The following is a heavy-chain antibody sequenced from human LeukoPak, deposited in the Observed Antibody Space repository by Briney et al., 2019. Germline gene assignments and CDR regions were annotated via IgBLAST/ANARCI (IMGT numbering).Heavy chain of an antibody. V-gene: IGHV3-23*01. CDR2: ISKSGDHT. Sequence: PGGSLRLSCAVSGLTFNNYAMSWVRQAPGKGLEWVSAISKSGDHTYYAASAKGRFTIYRDNSKNTQYLQMNSLRAEDTAVYYCARGDFDYWGQGTLVTVSS. CDR3: ARGDFDY. J-gene: IGHJ4*02. CDR1: GLTFNNYA.